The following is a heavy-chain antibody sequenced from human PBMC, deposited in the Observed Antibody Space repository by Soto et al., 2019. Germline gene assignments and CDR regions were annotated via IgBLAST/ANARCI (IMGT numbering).Heavy chain of an antibody. Sequence: SETLSLTCAVYGGSFSGYYWSWIRQPPGKGLEWIGEINHSGSTNCNPSLKSRVTISVDTSKNQFSLKLSSVTAADTAVYYCARREAKNQAPSGFDYWGQGTLVTVSS. CDR2: INHSGST. CDR1: GGSFSGYY. J-gene: IGHJ4*02. V-gene: IGHV4-34*01. CDR3: ARREAKNQAPSGFDY. D-gene: IGHD3-10*01.